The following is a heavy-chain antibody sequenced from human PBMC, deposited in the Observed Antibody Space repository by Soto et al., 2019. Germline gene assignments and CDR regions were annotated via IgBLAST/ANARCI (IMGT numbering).Heavy chain of an antibody. CDR3: AKDDEAGFGIVYYAY. CDR1: GFTLSNYA. V-gene: IGHV3-23*01. Sequence: EAQLLESGGGLVQPGGSLRLSCAASGFTLSNYAMSWVRQAPGKGLEWVSAISGSGGSTYYTDSVKGRFTISRDNSKNTLYLKMNGLIGEETAVYYCAKDDEAGFGIVYYAYWGQGTLVTVS. D-gene: IGHD1-26*01. J-gene: IGHJ4*02. CDR2: ISGSGGST.